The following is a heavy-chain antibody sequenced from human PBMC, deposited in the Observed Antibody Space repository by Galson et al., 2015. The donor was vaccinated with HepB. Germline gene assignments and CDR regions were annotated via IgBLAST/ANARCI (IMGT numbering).Heavy chain of an antibody. CDR3: ARDSRSRSVADVHY. CDR2: ISSSSSTI. CDR1: GFTFSSYS. V-gene: IGHV3-48*01. Sequence: SLRLSCAASGFTFSSYSMNWVRQAPGKGLEWVSYISSSSSTIYYADSVKGRFTISRDNAKNSLYLQMNSLRAEDTAVYYCARDSRSRSVADVHYWGQGTLVTVSS. J-gene: IGHJ4*02. D-gene: IGHD6-19*01.